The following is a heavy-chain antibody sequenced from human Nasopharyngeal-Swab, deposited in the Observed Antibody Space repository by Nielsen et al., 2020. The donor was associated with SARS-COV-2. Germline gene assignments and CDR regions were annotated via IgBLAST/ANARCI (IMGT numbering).Heavy chain of an antibody. D-gene: IGHD5-24*01. CDR2: VYPGNSEI. CDR3: ARRAARDGYNYEVDP. Sequence: GESLKISCMASGYSFVSHWIGWVRQKPGKGLEWMGMVYPGNSEIAYSPSFQGQVTISADKSINTAYLQWSSLKTSDTAMYFCARRAARDGYNYEVDPWGQGTLVTVSS. V-gene: IGHV5-51*01. CDR1: GYSFVSHW. J-gene: IGHJ5*02.